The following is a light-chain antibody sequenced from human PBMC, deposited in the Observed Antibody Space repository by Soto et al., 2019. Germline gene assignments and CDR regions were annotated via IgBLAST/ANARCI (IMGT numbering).Light chain of an antibody. J-gene: IGKJ1*01. V-gene: IGKV3-15*01. CDR3: HQYNNWPPVT. CDR2: GAS. Sequence: EIVMTQSPATLSVSPGEGATLSCRASQSVSSNLAWYQHKPGQAPRLLIYGASTRATGIPARFSGSGSGTDFTLTISSLHSEDFAVYYCHQYNNWPPVTFGPGTKVDIK. CDR1: QSVSSN.